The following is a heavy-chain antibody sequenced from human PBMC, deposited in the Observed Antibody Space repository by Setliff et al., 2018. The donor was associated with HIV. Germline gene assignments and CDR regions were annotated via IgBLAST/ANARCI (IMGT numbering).Heavy chain of an antibody. CDR2: MNSDGGT. CDR1: GFTVGNNH. CDR3: ARGPPSDHFFYMDV. J-gene: IGHJ6*03. Sequence: PGGSLRLSCAASGFTVGNNHLTWVRQAPGKGLEWVSVMNSDGGTYYADSVKGRYTFSIDNSKNTMYLLMDNLRVEDTAIYYCARGPPSDHFFYMDVWGPGTTVTVSS. V-gene: IGHV3-53*01.